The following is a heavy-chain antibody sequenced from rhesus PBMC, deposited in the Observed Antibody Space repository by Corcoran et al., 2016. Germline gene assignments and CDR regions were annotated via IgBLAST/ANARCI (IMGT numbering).Heavy chain of an antibody. CDR1: GGSISSSY. D-gene: IGHD4-29*01. V-gene: IGHV4-169*02. Sequence: QLQLQESGPGLVKPSETLSVTCAVSGGSISSSYWSWIRQAPGKGLEWIGYIYGIGCIPNYNPSLQSRVTLSVDTSKHQLSLKLSSVTTADTAVYYCAREGVHDYGSPGAFDFWGPGLRVTVSS. J-gene: IGHJ3*01. CDR2: IYGIGCIP. CDR3: AREGVHDYGSPGAFDF.